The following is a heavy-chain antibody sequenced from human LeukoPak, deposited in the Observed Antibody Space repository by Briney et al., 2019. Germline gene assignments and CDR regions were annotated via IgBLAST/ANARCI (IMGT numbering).Heavy chain of an antibody. D-gene: IGHD6-19*01. CDR2: IYYGGGT. Sequence: SETLSLTCTVSGGSISSYYWSWIRQPPGKGLEWIGYIYYGGGTNYNPSLKSRVTISVDTSKNQFSLKLSSVTAADTAVYYCARLYGSGLFDYWGQGTLVTVSS. CDR3: ARLYGSGLFDY. CDR1: GGSISSYY. V-gene: IGHV4-59*08. J-gene: IGHJ4*02.